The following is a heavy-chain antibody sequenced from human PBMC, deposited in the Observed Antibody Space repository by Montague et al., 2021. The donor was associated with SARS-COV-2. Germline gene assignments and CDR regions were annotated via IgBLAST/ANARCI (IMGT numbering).Heavy chain of an antibody. CDR2: TYYRSKWYN. D-gene: IGHD1-1*01. V-gene: IGHV6-1*01. CDR3: TSGREGNYNVMDV. CDR1: GDSVSINSAT. J-gene: IGHJ6*02. Sequence: CAISGDSVSINSATWNWVRQSPSRGRELLGRTYYRSKWYNDYAVXVRGRVTINPDTSKNQFSLQLNSVTPEDTAIYYCTSGREGNYNVMDVWGQGTTVTVSS.